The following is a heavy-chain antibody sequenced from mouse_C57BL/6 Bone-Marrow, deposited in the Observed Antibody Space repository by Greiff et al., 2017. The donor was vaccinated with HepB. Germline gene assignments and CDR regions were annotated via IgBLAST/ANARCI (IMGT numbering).Heavy chain of an antibody. V-gene: IGHV1-15*01. CDR3: TRGDYYGFDY. J-gene: IGHJ2*01. Sequence: QVQLQQPGAELVRPGASVTLSCKASGYTFTDYEMHWVKQTPVHGLEWIGAIDPETGGTAYNQKFKGKAILTADKSSSTAYMELRSLTSEDSAVYYCTRGDYYGFDYWGQGTTLTVSS. CDR2: IDPETGGT. D-gene: IGHD1-1*01. CDR1: GYTFTDYE.